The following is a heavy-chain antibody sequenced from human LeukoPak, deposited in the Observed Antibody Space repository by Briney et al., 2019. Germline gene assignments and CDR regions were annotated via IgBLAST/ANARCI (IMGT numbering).Heavy chain of an antibody. J-gene: IGHJ4*02. CDR3: ARHRSPHNYAFDY. Sequence: SQTLSLTCTVSGGSISSGGYYWTWIRQHPGKGLEWIGYIYYSGSTNYNPSLKSRVTISVDTSKNQFSLKLSSVTAADTAVYYCARHRSPHNYAFDYWGQGTLVTVSS. CDR1: GGSISSGGYY. D-gene: IGHD1-1*01. CDR2: IYYSGST. V-gene: IGHV4-31*03.